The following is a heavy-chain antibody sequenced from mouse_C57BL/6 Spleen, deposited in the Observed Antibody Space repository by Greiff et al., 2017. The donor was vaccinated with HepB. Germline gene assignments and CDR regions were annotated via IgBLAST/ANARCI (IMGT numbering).Heavy chain of an antibody. CDR1: GYTFTSYW. CDR3: ARGGYGSSYSYWYYGV. CDR2: IYPGSGGT. Sequence: VQLQQPGAELVKPGASVKMSCKASGYTFTSYWITWVKQRPGQGLEWIGDIYPGSGGTNYNEKFKSKATLTVDTSSSTAYMQLSSLTSEDSAVYYCARGGYGSSYSYWYYGVWGTGTTVTVSS. D-gene: IGHD1-1*01. J-gene: IGHJ1*03. V-gene: IGHV1-55*01.